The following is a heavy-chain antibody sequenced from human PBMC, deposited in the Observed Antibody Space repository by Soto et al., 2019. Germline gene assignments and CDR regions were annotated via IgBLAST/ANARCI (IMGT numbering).Heavy chain of an antibody. CDR3: TKGGVRFLEWLGDV. D-gene: IGHD3-3*01. CDR1: GFSFIYYA. CDR2: ISDSGGRT. V-gene: IGHV3-23*01. J-gene: IGHJ6*02. Sequence: DVQLLESGGGLVQPGKSLRLSCAASGFSFIYYAMSWVRQVPGKRLEWVSSISDSGGRTFYAESVEGRFTISRDDSTDTLFLQMNSLRAEDTAIYYCTKGGVRFLEWLGDVWGQGTTVTVSS.